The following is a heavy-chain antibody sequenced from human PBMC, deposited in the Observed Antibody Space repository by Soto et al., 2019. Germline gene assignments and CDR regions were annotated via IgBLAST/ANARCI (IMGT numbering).Heavy chain of an antibody. J-gene: IGHJ6*02. D-gene: IGHD5-12*01. Sequence: ASVKVSCKASGYTFTSYYMHWVRQAPGQGLEWMGIINPSGGSTSYAQKFQGRVTMTRDTSTSTVYMELSSLRSEDTAVYYCARDIPHLVATKWYYYYGIHVCGQGXTVTVYS. CDR2: INPSGGST. V-gene: IGHV1-46*01. CDR1: GYTFTSYY. CDR3: ARDIPHLVATKWYYYYGIHV.